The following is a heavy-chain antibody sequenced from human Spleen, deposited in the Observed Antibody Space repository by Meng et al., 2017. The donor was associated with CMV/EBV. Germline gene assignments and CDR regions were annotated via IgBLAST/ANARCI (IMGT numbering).Heavy chain of an antibody. D-gene: IGHD2-2*01. CDR2: ISPYNGHT. J-gene: IGHJ6*02. CDR1: GYTFTSYY. Sequence: ASVKVSCKASGYTFTSYYMHWVRQAPGQGLEWMGWISPYNGHTNYAQKLQGRVTMTTDTSTSTAYMEVRSLRSDDTAIYYCAKDLVPAAPYYYGLDVWGQGTAVTVSS. V-gene: IGHV1-18*04. CDR3: AKDLVPAAPYYYGLDV.